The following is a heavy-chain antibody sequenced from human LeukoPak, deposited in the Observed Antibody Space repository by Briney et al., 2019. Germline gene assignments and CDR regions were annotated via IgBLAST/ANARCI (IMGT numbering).Heavy chain of an antibody. V-gene: IGHV4-61*08. CDR3: ARFPYFEGFDY. D-gene: IGHD3-9*01. Sequence: PSQTLSLTCTVPGGSISSGGYYWSCIRQPPGKGLEFVGYIAASGTTKHNPSLKSRVTLSMDTSKNQFSLKLRSVTAADTGVYLCARFPYFEGFDYWGPGTQVIVSS. J-gene: IGHJ4*02. CDR1: GGSISSGGYY. CDR2: IAASGTT.